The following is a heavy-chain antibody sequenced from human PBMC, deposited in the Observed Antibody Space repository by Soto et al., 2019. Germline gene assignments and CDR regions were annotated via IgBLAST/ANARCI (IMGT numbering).Heavy chain of an antibody. D-gene: IGHD2-15*01. J-gene: IGHJ5*02. CDR3: CVVEGLDQYSTSGYWFDP. V-gene: IGHV3-15*01. CDR2: IKSKADGETK. Sequence: GSLRLSCAASGFTFSHAWMSWVRQAPGKGLEWVGRIKSKADGETKDYGAPVRGRFTISRDDAKDTLYLQMNSLRIEDTAVYYCCVVEGLDQYSTSGYWFDPWGPGTLVTVSS. CDR1: GFTFSHAW.